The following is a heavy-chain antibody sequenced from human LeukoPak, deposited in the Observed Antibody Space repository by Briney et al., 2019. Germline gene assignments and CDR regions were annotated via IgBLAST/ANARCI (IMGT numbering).Heavy chain of an antibody. V-gene: IGHV4-34*01. CDR2: IYYSGTT. D-gene: IGHD2-15*01. CDR1: GGSFSGYY. Sequence: PSETLSLTCAVYGGSFSGYYWSWIRQPPGKGLEWIATIYYSGTTYYNPSLKSRVTISVDTSKNQFSLNLSSVTAADTAVYYCARRGSGSRGDFDYWGQGTLVTVSS. CDR3: ARRGSGSRGDFDY. J-gene: IGHJ4*02.